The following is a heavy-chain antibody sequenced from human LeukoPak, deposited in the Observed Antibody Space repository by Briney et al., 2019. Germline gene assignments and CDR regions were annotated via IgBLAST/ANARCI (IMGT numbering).Heavy chain of an antibody. J-gene: IGHJ6*03. D-gene: IGHD3-9*01. V-gene: IGHV5-51*01. CDR1: GYSFTNYW. Sequence: GESLKISCKSSGYSFTNYWIGWVRQLPGKGLEWMGIIYPGDSDTRYSPSFQGQVTISADKSISTAYLQWSSLKASDTAMYYCARHRSPDILTGYRNYYYYYMDVWGKGTTVTVSS. CDR2: IYPGDSDT. CDR3: ARHRSPDILTGYRNYYYYYMDV.